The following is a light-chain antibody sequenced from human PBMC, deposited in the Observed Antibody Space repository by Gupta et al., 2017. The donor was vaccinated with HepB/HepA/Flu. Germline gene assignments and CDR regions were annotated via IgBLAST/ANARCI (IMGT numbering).Light chain of an antibody. CDR1: QSVSRY. V-gene: IGKV3-11*01. J-gene: IGKJ3*01. CDR3: QPLNNGPPLIT. CDR2: DAS. Sequence: ETVLTQSPGTLSLSPGERATLSCRASQSVSRYLAWYQHKPGQAPRLLIYDASNRATVIPAMFSGSGGGTDANFTITSREPEDFALYYSQPLNNGPPLITFGHGTKVDIK.